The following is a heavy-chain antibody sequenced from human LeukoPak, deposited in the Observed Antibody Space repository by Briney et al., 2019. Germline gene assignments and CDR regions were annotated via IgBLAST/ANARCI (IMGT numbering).Heavy chain of an antibody. D-gene: IGHD2-21*02. V-gene: IGHV3-30*04. CDR2: ISYDGSNK. CDR1: GFTFSSYA. J-gene: IGHJ5*02. Sequence: GGSLRLSCAASGFTFSSYAMHWVRQAPGKGLEWVAVISYDGSNKYYADSVKGRFTTSRDNSKNTLYLQMNSLRAEDTAVYYCARGPWGLLSWFDPWGQGTLVTVSS. CDR3: ARGPWGLLSWFDP.